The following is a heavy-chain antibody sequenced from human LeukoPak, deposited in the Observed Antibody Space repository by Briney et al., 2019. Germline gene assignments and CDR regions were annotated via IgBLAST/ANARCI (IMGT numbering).Heavy chain of an antibody. CDR1: GYSFTNYW. V-gene: IGHV5-51*01. D-gene: IGHD6-6*01. CDR2: IYPGDSDI. J-gene: IGHJ4*02. CDR3: SRRGRSSSLEDY. Sequence: GESLKISCKGSGYSFTNYWIGWVRQMPGKGLEWMGIIYPGDSDIRYSPSFQGQVTISGEKSITTAYLQWSSLKASDTALYYFSRRGRSSSLEDYWGQGTLVTLSS.